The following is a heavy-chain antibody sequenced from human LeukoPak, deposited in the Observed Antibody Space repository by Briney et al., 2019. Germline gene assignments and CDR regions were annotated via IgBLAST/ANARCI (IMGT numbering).Heavy chain of an antibody. V-gene: IGHV1-2*02. CDR2: INPNSGGT. CDR3: ARGARSSSSYYYYYYYMDV. Sequence: ASVKVSCKPSGNTFTGYYVHWVRQAPGQGLEWMGWINPNSGGTNYAQKLQGRVTMTTDTSTSTAYMELRSLRSDDTAVYYCARGARSSSSYYYYYYYMDVWGKGTTVTVSS. J-gene: IGHJ6*03. CDR1: GNTFTGYY. D-gene: IGHD6-6*01.